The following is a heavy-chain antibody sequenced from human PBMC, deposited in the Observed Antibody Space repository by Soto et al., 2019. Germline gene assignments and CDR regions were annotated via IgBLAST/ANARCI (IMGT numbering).Heavy chain of an antibody. CDR3: ARHVAVPRTRGFDY. V-gene: IGHV4-4*02. CDR1: GASISDNW. Sequence: QVQLQESGPGLVKPSGTLSLTCAVSGASISDNWWSWVRQPPGKGLEWIGEIYHSGTTTYNPSLKSLVIISVDKSASQISLTLNSVTAADTAIYYCARHVAVPRTRGFDYWGQGNLVNVSS. CDR2: IYHSGTT. D-gene: IGHD2-15*01. J-gene: IGHJ4*02.